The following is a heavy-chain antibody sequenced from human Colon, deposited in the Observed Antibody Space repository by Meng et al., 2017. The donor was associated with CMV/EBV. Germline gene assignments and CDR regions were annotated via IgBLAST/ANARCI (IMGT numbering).Heavy chain of an antibody. Sequence: GSVKVSCVVSGISVSGNYMTWVRQAPGKGLEWLSVIYSSGRTFYGDSAKGRFTISRDTSQNTVYLQMDTLRVEDTAMYYCARVSSAGLALDVWGQGTMVTVSS. CDR3: ARVSSAGLALDV. J-gene: IGHJ3*01. V-gene: IGHV3-53*01. CDR1: GISVSGNY. D-gene: IGHD3-22*01. CDR2: IYSSGRT.